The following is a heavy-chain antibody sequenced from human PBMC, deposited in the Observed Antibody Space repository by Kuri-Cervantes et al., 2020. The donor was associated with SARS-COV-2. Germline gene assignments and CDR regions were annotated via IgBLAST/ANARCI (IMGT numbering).Heavy chain of an antibody. J-gene: IGHJ6*03. CDR1: GYSISSGYY. D-gene: IGHD2-2*01. V-gene: IGHV4-4*07. CDR2: IYTSGST. Sequence: SETLSLTCAVSGYSISSGYYWSWIRRPAGKGLEWIGRIYTSGSTNYNPSLKSRVTMSVDTSKNQFSLKLSSVTAADTAVYYCARVVPAADEGLYYYMDVWGKGTTVTVSS. CDR3: ARVVPAADEGLYYYMDV.